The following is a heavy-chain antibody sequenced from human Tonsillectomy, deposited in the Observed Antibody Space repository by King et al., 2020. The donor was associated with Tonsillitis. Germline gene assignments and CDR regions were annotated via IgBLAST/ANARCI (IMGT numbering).Heavy chain of an antibody. CDR1: GFTFRDFY. J-gene: IGHJ4*02. Sequence: VQLVESGGGLVKRGGSLRLSCGASGFTFRDFYMTWILQAPGKVRAWVSYLSSLISHSNYPDSVKGRFTISRDNVKNSLYLQMISLRAEDTAVYYCARKNGAYDYDYWGQGTLVTVSS. CDR2: LSSLISHS. CDR3: ARKNGAYDYDY. V-gene: IGHV3-11*05. D-gene: IGHD5-12*01.